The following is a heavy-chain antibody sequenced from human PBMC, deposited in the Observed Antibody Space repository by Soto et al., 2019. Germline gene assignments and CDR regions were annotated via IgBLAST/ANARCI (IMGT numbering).Heavy chain of an antibody. CDR3: TTLSYYYGSGSYYQYYFDY. D-gene: IGHD3-10*01. V-gene: IGHV3-49*03. CDR2: IRSKAYGGTT. J-gene: IGHJ4*02. Sequence: PGGSLRLSCTASGFPFGDYAMSWFRQSPGKGLEWVGFIRSKAYGGTTEYAASVKGRFTISRDDSKSIAYLQMNSLKTEDTAVYYSTTLSYYYGSGSYYQYYFDYWGQGTVITVSS. CDR1: GFPFGDYA.